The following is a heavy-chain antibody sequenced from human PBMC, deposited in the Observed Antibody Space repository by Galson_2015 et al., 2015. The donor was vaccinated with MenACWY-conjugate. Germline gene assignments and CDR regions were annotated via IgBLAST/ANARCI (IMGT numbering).Heavy chain of an antibody. CDR3: AKDFNWFPGC. D-gene: IGHD1-1*01. J-gene: IGHJ4*02. Sequence: SLRLSCAASGFNFRTFSMIWVRQAPGKGLEWVSVISESGTTTYYADSVKGRFTISRDNSKNTLYLQMNSLRVEDTAVYYCAKDFNWFPGCWGQGTLVTVSS. V-gene: IGHV3-23*01. CDR1: GFNFRTFS. CDR2: ISESGTTT.